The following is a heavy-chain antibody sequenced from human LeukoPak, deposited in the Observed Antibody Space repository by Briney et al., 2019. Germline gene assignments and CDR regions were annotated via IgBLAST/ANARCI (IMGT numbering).Heavy chain of an antibody. Sequence: PPGRSLRLSSAASGFTFTNSAMSWVRQAPGKGLEWHPPIGNGGTTYYADSEKGRFTISRDNYKDTLFLQMTSLRAEETAVYYCAKKRAVITDNWFDPWGQGTLVTVSS. CDR2: IGNGGTT. V-gene: IGHV3-23*01. CDR3: AKKRAVITDNWFDP. CDR1: GFTFTNSA. J-gene: IGHJ5*02. D-gene: IGHD3-10*01.